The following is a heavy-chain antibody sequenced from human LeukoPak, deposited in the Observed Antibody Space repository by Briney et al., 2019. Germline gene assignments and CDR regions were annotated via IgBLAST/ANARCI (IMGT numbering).Heavy chain of an antibody. D-gene: IGHD3-10*01. CDR2: IRSKAYGGTT. CDR3: TRGLVRGVLDY. Sequence: GGSLTLSCTASGFTFGDYAMSWFRQAPGKGLEWVGFIRSKAYGGTTEYAASVKVRFTISRDDSKSIAYLQMNSLKTEDTAVYYCTRGLVRGVLDYWGQGTLVTVSS. CDR1: GFTFGDYA. J-gene: IGHJ4*02. V-gene: IGHV3-49*03.